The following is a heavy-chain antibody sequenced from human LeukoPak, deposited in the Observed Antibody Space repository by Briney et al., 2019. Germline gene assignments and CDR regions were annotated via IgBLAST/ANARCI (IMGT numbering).Heavy chain of an antibody. Sequence: AFVKVSCKASGGTFSSYAISWVRQAPGQGLEWMGRIIPILGIANYAQKFQGRVTITADKSTSTAYMELSSLRSEDTAVYYCARGGKPSTGPYYFDYWGQGTLVTVSS. D-gene: IGHD4-23*01. CDR2: IIPILGIA. CDR3: ARGGKPSTGPYYFDY. CDR1: GGTFSSYA. V-gene: IGHV1-69*04. J-gene: IGHJ4*02.